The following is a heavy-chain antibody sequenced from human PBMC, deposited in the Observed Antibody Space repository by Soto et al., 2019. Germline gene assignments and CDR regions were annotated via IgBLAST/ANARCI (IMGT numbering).Heavy chain of an antibody. Sequence: GGSLRLSCAASGFTFSSYAMSWVRQAPGKGLEWVSATSGSGGSTYYADSVKGRFTISRDNSKNTLYLQMNSLRAEDTAVYYCAKLVGGYDFWSGYPSDYWGQGTLVTVSS. CDR2: TSGSGGST. CDR3: AKLVGGYDFWSGYPSDY. J-gene: IGHJ4*02. V-gene: IGHV3-23*01. CDR1: GFTFSSYA. D-gene: IGHD3-3*01.